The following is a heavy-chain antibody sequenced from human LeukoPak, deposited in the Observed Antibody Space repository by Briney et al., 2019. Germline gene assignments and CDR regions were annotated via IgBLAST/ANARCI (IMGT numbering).Heavy chain of an antibody. CDR1: GFTFSSYG. Sequence: PGGSLRLSCAASGFTFSSYGLHWVRQAPGRGLEWVAFIRYDGNNKYYADSVKGRFTISRDNSKNTLYLQMNSLRTEDTAVYYCAKETVGAYEIDYWGQGTLVTVSS. D-gene: IGHD1-26*01. J-gene: IGHJ4*02. CDR3: AKETVGAYEIDY. CDR2: IRYDGNNK. V-gene: IGHV3-30*02.